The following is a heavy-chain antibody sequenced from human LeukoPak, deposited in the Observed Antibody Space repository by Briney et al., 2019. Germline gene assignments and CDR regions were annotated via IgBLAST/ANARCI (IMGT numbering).Heavy chain of an antibody. CDR2: IWYDGSNK. Sequence: PGGSLRLSCAASGFTFSSYGMHWVRQAPGKGLEWVAVIWYDGSNKYYADSVKGRFTISRDNSKNTLYLQMNSLRAEDTAVYYCASNAAAGTFDYWGQGTLVTVSS. CDR3: ASNAAAGTFDY. V-gene: IGHV3-33*01. CDR1: GFTFSSYG. J-gene: IGHJ4*02. D-gene: IGHD6-13*01.